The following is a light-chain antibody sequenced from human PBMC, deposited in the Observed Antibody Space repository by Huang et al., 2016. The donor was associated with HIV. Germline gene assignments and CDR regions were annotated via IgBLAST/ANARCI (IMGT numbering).Light chain of an antibody. CDR2: GAS. Sequence: EIVMTQSPATLSVSPGERATLSGRASQSFSSNLAWYQQKPGQAPRLLIYGASTRATGIPARVSGSGSGTEFTLTISSLQSEDFAVYYCQQYNNWPPVFGGGTKVEIK. CDR3: QQYNNWPPV. V-gene: IGKV3-15*01. J-gene: IGKJ4*01. CDR1: QSFSSN.